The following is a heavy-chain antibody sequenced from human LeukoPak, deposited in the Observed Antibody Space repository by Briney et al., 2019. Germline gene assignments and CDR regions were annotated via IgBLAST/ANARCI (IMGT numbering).Heavy chain of an antibody. Sequence: ASVKVSCKASGYTFTGYYMHWVRQAPGQGLEWMGWINPNSGGTNYAQKFQGRVTMTRDTSISTAYMELSRLRSDDTAVYYCARVEEGSYSYYMDVWGKGTTVTVSS. CDR3: ARVEEGSYSYYMDV. J-gene: IGHJ6*03. CDR2: INPNSGGT. CDR1: GYTFTGYY. V-gene: IGHV1-2*02. D-gene: IGHD3-10*01.